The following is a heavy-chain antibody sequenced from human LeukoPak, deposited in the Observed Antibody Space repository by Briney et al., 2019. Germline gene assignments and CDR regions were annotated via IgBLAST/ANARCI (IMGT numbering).Heavy chain of an antibody. D-gene: IGHD3-10*02. Sequence: GGSLRLSCAASGLSVSADYMSWVRQSPGRGLEWVSVLYSGGTTYYAVYLVGRITISRDNSKNTLELEMNSLRDEDTAVYYCARTSVRGFVVWGQGTILIVSS. CDR1: GLSVSADY. CDR3: ARTSVRGFVV. J-gene: IGHJ3*01. CDR2: LYSGGTT. V-gene: IGHV3-53*01.